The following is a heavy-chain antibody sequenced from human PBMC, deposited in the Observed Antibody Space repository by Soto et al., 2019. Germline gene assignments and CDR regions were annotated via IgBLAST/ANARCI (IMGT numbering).Heavy chain of an antibody. CDR1: GFTFSSYA. V-gene: IGHV3-23*01. D-gene: IGHD2-15*01. J-gene: IGHJ4*02. CDR3: AKGGGSCCFDC. Sequence: EVQLLESGGGLVQPGGSLRLSCAASGFTFSSYAMSWVRQAPGKGLEWVSAISGSGESTFYGDSVKGRFTVSRDNSKNTLYLQMNSLGVEDTAEYYCAKGGGSCCFDCWGQGTLVTVSS. CDR2: ISGSGEST.